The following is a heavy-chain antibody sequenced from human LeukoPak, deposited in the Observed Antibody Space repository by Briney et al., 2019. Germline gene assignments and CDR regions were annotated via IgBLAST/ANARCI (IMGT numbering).Heavy chain of an antibody. V-gene: IGHV1-3*01. CDR2: INAGNGNT. CDR3: ARDSEGRIVGATLDD. D-gene: IGHD1-26*01. Sequence: GASVKVSCKASGYTFTSYAMHWVRQAPGQRLEWMGWINAGNGNTKYSQKFQGRVTITRDTSASTAYMELSSLRSEDTAVYYCARDSEGRIVGATLDDWGQGTLVTVSS. CDR1: GYTFTSYA. J-gene: IGHJ4*02.